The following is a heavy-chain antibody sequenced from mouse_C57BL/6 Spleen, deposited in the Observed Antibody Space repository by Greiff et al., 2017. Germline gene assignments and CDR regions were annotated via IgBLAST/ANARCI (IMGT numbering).Heavy chain of an antibody. CDR2: INPSNGGT. D-gene: IGHD2-4*01. J-gene: IGHJ3*01. CDR1: GFTFTSYW. V-gene: IGHV1-53*01. Sequence: VQLQQPGTELVKPGASVKLSCKASGFTFTSYWMHWVKQRPGQGLEWIGNINPSNGGTNYNEKFKSKATLTVDTSSSTAYMQLSSLTSEDAEVYDCERIYYDYDDGFAYWGKGTLVTVSA. CDR3: ERIYYDYDDGFAY.